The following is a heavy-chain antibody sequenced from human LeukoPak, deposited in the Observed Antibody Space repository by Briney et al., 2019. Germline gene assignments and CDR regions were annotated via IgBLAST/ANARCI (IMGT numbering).Heavy chain of an antibody. CDR1: GFTVSSYY. Sequence: GSLRLSFAASGFTVSSYYMSWVRQAPGKGLEWVAVIYSGGSTYYADSVKGRFTIFRDNSKNMLYLQMNSLRAEDTAVYYCARGTWFDPWGQGTRVTVSS. J-gene: IGHJ5*02. CDR3: ARGTWFDP. V-gene: IGHV3-53*01. CDR2: IYSGGST.